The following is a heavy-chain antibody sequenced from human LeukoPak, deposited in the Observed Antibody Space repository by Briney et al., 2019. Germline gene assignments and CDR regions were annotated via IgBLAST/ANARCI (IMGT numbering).Heavy chain of an antibody. Sequence: GGSLRLSCAASGFTVSSNYMSWVRQAPGKGLEWVGRIKSKTDGGTTDYAAPVKGRFTISRDDSKNTLYLQMNSLKTEDTAVYYCTRAYYYDSSGYYSRNSKTDYWGQGTLVTVSS. CDR3: TRAYYYDSSGYYSRNSKTDY. V-gene: IGHV3-15*01. J-gene: IGHJ4*02. CDR2: IKSKTDGGTT. D-gene: IGHD3-22*01. CDR1: GFTVSSNY.